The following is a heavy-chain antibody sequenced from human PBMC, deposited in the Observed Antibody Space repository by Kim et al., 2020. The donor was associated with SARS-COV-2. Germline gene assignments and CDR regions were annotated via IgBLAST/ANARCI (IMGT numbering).Heavy chain of an antibody. CDR1: GGSVSSGSHY. Sequence: SETLSLTCTVSGGSVSSGSHYWSWIRQPPGKGLEWIGYIYYSGSTNYNPSLKSRVTISVDTSKNQFSLKLSSVTAADTAVYYCARGSSSWYGNDYWGQGT. J-gene: IGHJ4*02. CDR3: ARGSSSWYGNDY. D-gene: IGHD6-13*01. CDR2: IYYSGST. V-gene: IGHV4-61*01.